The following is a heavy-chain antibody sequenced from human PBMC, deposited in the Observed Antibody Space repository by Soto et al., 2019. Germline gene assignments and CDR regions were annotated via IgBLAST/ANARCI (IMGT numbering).Heavy chain of an antibody. V-gene: IGHV4-4*02. CDR2: ISHSRTS. Sequence: QVQLQESGPGLVKPSGTLSLTCAVSGGSISSSHWWTWVRQSPGKGLEYIGEISHSRTSNSHPSLKSRVTLSVDKPKNYFFLTLTSVPAADTAVYYCARVVITITRGAFDAWGQGTLVIVSS. J-gene: IGHJ3*01. D-gene: IGHD3-9*01. CDR3: ARVVITITRGAFDA. CDR1: GGSISSSHW.